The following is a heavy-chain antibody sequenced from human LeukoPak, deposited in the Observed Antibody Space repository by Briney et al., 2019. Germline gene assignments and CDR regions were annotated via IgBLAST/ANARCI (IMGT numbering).Heavy chain of an antibody. J-gene: IGHJ5*02. V-gene: IGHV4-39*01. CDR2: IYYSGST. D-gene: IGHD3-10*01. CDR1: GGSISSSSYY. Sequence: PSETLSLTCTVSGGSISSSSYYWGWIRQPPGKGLEWIGSIYYSGSTYYNPSLKSRVTISVDTSKNQFSLKLSSVTAADTAVYYCARKTMVRGSRPGWFDPWGQGTLVTVSS. CDR3: ARKTMVRGSRPGWFDP.